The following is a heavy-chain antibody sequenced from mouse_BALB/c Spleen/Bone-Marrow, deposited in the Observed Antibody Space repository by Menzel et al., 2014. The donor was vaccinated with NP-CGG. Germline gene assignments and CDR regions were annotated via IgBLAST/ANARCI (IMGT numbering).Heavy chain of an antibody. CDR1: GFNIKDTY. V-gene: IGHV14-3*02. D-gene: IGHD1-1*01. CDR3: ASYYYGSSRFAY. Sequence: EVQLQQSGAELVKPGASVKLPCTASGFNIKDTYMHWVKQGPEQGLEWIGRIDPANGNTKYDPKFQGKATITADTSSNTAYLQLSSLTSEDTAVYYCASYYYGSSRFAYWGQGTLVTVSA. J-gene: IGHJ3*01. CDR2: IDPANGNT.